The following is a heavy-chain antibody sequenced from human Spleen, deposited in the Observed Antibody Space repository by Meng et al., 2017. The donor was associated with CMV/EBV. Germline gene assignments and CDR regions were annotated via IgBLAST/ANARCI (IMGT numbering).Heavy chain of an antibody. Sequence: GESLKISCAASGFIFRSYGMNWVRQAPGKGLEWVSVIYSDGSAYYADSVRGRFIISRDNFKNTVYLQMNSLRAEDTAVYYCARGPRGIGALFDYWGQGSLVTVSS. J-gene: IGHJ4*02. CDR2: IYSDGSA. CDR3: ARGPRGIGALFDY. V-gene: IGHV3-53*01. D-gene: IGHD3-16*01. CDR1: GFIFRSYG.